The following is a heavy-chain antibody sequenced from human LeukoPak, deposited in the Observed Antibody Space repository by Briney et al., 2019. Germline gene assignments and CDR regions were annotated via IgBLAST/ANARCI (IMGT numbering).Heavy chain of an antibody. CDR2: IIPIFGTA. Sequence: GASVKVSCEASGGTFSSYAISWVRQAPGQGLEWMGRIIPIFGTANYAQKFQGRVTITTDESTSTAYMELSSLRSEDTAVYYCARERSSGRDSPPDYWGQGTLVTVSS. CDR1: GGTFSSYA. J-gene: IGHJ4*02. CDR3: ARERSSGRDSPPDY. V-gene: IGHV1-69*05. D-gene: IGHD6-19*01.